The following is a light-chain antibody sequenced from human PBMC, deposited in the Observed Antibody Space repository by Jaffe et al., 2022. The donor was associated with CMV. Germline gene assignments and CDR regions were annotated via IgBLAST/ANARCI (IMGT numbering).Light chain of an antibody. CDR2: AVS. CDR1: QSIGSY. V-gene: IGKV3-15*01. CDR3: QQYNNWPPPLT. Sequence: EIVMTQSPATLSVSPGERATLSCRASQSIGSYLAWYQQKPGQAPRLLIYAVSTRATGVPARFSGSRSGTEFTLTISSLQSEDFAVYYCQQYNNWPPPLTFGGGTKVEIK. J-gene: IGKJ4*01.